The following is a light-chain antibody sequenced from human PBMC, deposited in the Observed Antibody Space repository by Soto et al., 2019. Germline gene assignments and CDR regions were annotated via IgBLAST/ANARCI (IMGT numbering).Light chain of an antibody. J-gene: IGKJ5*01. Sequence: DIQMTQSPSSLSASVGDRVTITCQASQNINNYLNWYQQKPGRAPKLLIYDASNLEAGVPSRFRGSGSGTDFTLTISSLQPEDVATYYCLGNTFGQGTRLEIK. CDR2: DAS. CDR3: LGNT. CDR1: QNINNY. V-gene: IGKV1-33*01.